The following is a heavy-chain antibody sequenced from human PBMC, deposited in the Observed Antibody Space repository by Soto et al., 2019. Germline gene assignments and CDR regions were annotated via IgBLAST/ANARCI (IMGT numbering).Heavy chain of an antibody. J-gene: IGHJ5*02. Sequence: PSETLSLTCTVSGGSISSGGYYWSWIRQHPGKGLEWIGYIYYSGSTYYNPSLKSRVTISVDTSKNQFSLKLSSVTAADTAVYYCASVFPHDLYYDFWSGPNWFDPWGPGTLVTVSS. CDR1: GGSISSGGYY. D-gene: IGHD3-3*01. V-gene: IGHV4-31*03. CDR2: IYYSGST. CDR3: ASVFPHDLYYDFWSGPNWFDP.